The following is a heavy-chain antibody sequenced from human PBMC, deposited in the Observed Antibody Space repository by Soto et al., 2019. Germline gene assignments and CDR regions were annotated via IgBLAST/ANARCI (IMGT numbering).Heavy chain of an antibody. D-gene: IGHD2-2*01. CDR1: GFTFSNSD. V-gene: IGHV3-35*01. CDR2: VSWNGSRT. J-gene: IGHJ6*02. CDR3: AAPALSPSEPQPPQFCSSTSCYAAHYYYHYGMDV. Sequence: LRLSCAASGFTFSNSDMNWVHQAPGKGLEWVSGVSWNGSRTHYADSVKGRFIISRDNSRNTLYLQTNSLRAEDTAVYYCAAPALSPSEPQPPQFCSSTSCYAAHYYYHYGMDVWGQGTTATVSS.